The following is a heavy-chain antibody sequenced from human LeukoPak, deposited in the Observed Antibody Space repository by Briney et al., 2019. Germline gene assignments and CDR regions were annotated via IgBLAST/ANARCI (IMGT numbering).Heavy chain of an antibody. J-gene: IGHJ4*02. CDR1: GGSISSYY. CDR3: ARDRDWNYGGFDY. Sequence: PSETLSLTCTVSGGSISSYYWSWIRQPPGKGLALIGYIYYSGSTNYNPSLTIRVTISVDTSKNQFSLKLSSVTAADTAVYYCARDRDWNYGGFDYWGQGTLVTVSS. D-gene: IGHD1-7*01. CDR2: IYYSGST. V-gene: IGHV4-59*01.